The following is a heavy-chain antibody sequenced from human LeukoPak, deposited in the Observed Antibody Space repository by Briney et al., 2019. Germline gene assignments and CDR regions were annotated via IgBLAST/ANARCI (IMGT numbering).Heavy chain of an antibody. Sequence: SETLSLTCTVSGGSTSSDYWSWIRQSPGKGLEWVGYVYNSGDTGKNPSLKSRVTILLVTSKNQCSLKLTSVSAADTAVYYCARLKLGAYFDLWGRGTLVTVSS. D-gene: IGHD3-16*01. V-gene: IGHV4-59*08. CDR1: GGSTSSDY. J-gene: IGHJ2*01. CDR2: VYNSGDT. CDR3: ARLKLGAYFDL.